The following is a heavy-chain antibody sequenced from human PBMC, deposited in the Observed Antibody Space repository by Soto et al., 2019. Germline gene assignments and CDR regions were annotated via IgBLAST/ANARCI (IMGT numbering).Heavy chain of an antibody. Sequence: ASLKVSCNASGGTFSSYAISWVRQAPGQGLEWMGVSIPIFGTANYAQKFQGRVTITSDESTSTAYMELSSLRSEDTAVYYCARAIKIRNIVATTTSGILFHXWGQATLVTVSX. V-gene: IGHV1-69*13. CDR3: ARAIKIRNIVATTTSGILFHX. CDR2: SIPIFGTA. J-gene: IGHJ4*02. CDR1: GGTFSSYA. D-gene: IGHD5-12*01.